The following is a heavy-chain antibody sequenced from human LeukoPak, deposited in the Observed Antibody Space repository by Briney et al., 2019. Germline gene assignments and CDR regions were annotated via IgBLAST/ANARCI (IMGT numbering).Heavy chain of an antibody. J-gene: IGHJ5*02. D-gene: IGHD6-13*01. Sequence: SETLSLTCTVSGGSISSGGYYWSWIRQHPGKGLEWIGYIYYSGSTYYNPSLKSRVTISVDTSKNQFSLKLSSVTAADTAVYYCARSIAAAGTHGFDPWGQGTLVTVSS. CDR2: IYYSGST. V-gene: IGHV4-31*03. CDR3: ARSIAAAGTHGFDP. CDR1: GGSISSGGYY.